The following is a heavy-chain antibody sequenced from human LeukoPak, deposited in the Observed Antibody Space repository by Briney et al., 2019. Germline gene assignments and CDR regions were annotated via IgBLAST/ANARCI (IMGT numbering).Heavy chain of an antibody. V-gene: IGHV3-9*01. Sequence: SGGPLRLSCAASGFTFSSYWMSWVRQAPGKGLEWVSGISWNSGSIGYADSVKGRFTISRDNAKNSLYLQMNSLRAEDTALYYCVGGSSAVYDAFDIWGQGTMVTVSS. J-gene: IGHJ3*02. CDR1: GFTFSSYW. CDR3: VGGSSAVYDAFDI. D-gene: IGHD3-16*01. CDR2: ISWNSGSI.